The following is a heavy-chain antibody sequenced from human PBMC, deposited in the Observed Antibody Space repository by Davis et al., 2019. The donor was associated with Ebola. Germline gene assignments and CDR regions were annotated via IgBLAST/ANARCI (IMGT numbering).Heavy chain of an antibody. V-gene: IGHV5-51*01. CDR1: GYTFSNYW. CDR2: IFPGDSDS. CDR3: ARRSGFGELFSSMPSVNWYDP. Sequence: PGGSLRLSCKASGYTFSNYWIAWVRQMPGKGLEWMGIIFPGDSDSIYSPSFQGHVTISVDKSIDTAYLQWSSLKASDTAKYYCARRSGFGELFSSMPSVNWYDPWGQGTLVTVSS. J-gene: IGHJ5*02. D-gene: IGHD3-10*01.